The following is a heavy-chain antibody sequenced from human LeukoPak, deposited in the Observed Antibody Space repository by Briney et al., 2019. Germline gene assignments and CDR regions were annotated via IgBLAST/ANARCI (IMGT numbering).Heavy chain of an antibody. J-gene: IGHJ4*02. D-gene: IGHD6-13*01. V-gene: IGHV1-2*02. CDR1: GYTFTGYY. CDR3: ARDSGYSSSCIDY. Sequence: GASVKVSCKASGYTFTGYYMHWVRQAPGQGLKWMGWINPNSGGTNYAQKFQGRVTMTRDTSISTAYMELSRLRSDDTAVYYCARDSGYSSSCIDYWGQGTLVTVSS. CDR2: INPNSGGT.